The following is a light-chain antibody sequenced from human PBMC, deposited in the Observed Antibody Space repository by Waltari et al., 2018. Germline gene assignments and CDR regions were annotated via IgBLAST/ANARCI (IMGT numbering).Light chain of an antibody. Sequence: SYELTQPPSVSVSPGQTARITCSGDPLPKQYTFWYQQKPGQAPVMVIYKDTERPSGIPERLSGSSSGTTATLTISAVQAEDEADYYCQSTDSSGNYVVFGGGTK. CDR2: KDT. CDR1: PLPKQY. V-gene: IGLV3-25*03. CDR3: QSTDSSGNYVV. J-gene: IGLJ2*01.